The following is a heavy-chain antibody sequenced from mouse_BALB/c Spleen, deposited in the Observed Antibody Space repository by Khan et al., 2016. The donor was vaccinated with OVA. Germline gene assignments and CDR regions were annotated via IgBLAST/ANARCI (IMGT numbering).Heavy chain of an antibody. Sequence: VQLQQSGPELVKPGASVKVSCKASNYSFTDYNMYWVKQSHGKSLEWIGYIDPYSGGTSYNQKFKGKAILTVDKSSSTAFMHLNSLTSEDSAVYYCARMIITTAYYAMDYWVQGTSVTVSS. J-gene: IGHJ4*01. D-gene: IGHD1-1*01. CDR3: ARMIITTAYYAMDY. CDR1: NYSFTDYN. CDR2: IDPYSGGT. V-gene: IGHV1S135*01.